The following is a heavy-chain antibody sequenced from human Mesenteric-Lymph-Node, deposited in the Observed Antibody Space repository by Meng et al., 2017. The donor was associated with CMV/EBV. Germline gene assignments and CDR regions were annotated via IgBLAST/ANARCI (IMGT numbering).Heavy chain of an antibody. Sequence: GGTFSSYTISWVRQAPGQGLEWMGGIIPIFGTATYAQRFQGRVTIAEDESTSTGYMELSSLRSEDTAVYYCASPKSLRYFDWSRFDYWGQGTLVTVSS. CDR2: IIPIFGTA. V-gene: IGHV1-69*01. CDR3: ASPKSLRYFDWSRFDY. D-gene: IGHD3-9*01. CDR1: GGTFSSYT. J-gene: IGHJ4*02.